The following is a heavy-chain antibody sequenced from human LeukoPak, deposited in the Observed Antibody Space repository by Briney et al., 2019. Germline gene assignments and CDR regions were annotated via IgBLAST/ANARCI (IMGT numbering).Heavy chain of an antibody. Sequence: GGSLRLSCAASGFTLSSYSMNWVRQAPGKGLEWVSSISSISSYKYYADSVKGRFTISRDNAKNSLYLQMNSLRADDTAVYYCARDPWTSDYWGQGTLVTVSS. CDR2: ISSISSYK. V-gene: IGHV3-21*01. CDR1: GFTLSSYS. CDR3: ARDPWTSDY. D-gene: IGHD3/OR15-3a*01. J-gene: IGHJ4*02.